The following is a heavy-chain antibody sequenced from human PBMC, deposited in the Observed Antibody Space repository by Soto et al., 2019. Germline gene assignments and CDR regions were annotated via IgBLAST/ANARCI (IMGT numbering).Heavy chain of an antibody. CDR3: AKPSYTFGVVMTGAFDY. CDR1: GFTFTNYA. CDR2: MSGSGDNT. D-gene: IGHD3-3*01. V-gene: IGHV3-23*01. J-gene: IGHJ4*02. Sequence: GGSLRLSCAASGFTFTNYAMSWVRQAPGKGLEWVSAMSGSGDNTKYADSVKGRFTISRDNSKNTVYLQMTSLRAEDTAIYYCAKPSYTFGVVMTGAFDYWGQGTLVTVS.